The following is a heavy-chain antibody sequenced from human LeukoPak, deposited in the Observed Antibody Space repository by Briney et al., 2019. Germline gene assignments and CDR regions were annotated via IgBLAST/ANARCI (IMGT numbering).Heavy chain of an antibody. D-gene: IGHD6-19*01. Sequence: KPSETLSLTCTVSGGSISTYYWSWIRQPAGKGLEWIGRIYTSGSTNYDPSLKRRVTMSVDTSKNQFSLKLSSVTAADTAVYYCAREIRYSSLDWGQGTLVTVSS. CDR2: IYTSGST. V-gene: IGHV4-4*07. CDR1: GGSISTYY. CDR3: AREIRYSSLD. J-gene: IGHJ4*02.